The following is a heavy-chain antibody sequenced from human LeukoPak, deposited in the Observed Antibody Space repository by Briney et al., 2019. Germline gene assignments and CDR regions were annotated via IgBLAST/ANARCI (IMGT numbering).Heavy chain of an antibody. CDR3: ARALLTYYYGSGSE. D-gene: IGHD3-10*01. V-gene: IGHV3-30*03. Sequence: GGSLRLSCAASGFTFSSYGMHWVRQAPGKGLEWVAVISYDGSNKYYADSVKGRFTISRDNSKNTLYLQMNSLRAEDTAVYYCARALLTYYYGSGSEWGQGTLVTVSS. CDR1: GFTFSSYG. J-gene: IGHJ4*02. CDR2: ISYDGSNK.